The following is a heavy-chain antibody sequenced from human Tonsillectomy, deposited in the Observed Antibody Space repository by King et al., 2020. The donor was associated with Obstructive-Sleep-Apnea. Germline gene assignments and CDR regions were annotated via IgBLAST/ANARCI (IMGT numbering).Heavy chain of an antibody. V-gene: IGHV3-7*03. J-gene: IGHJ4*02. D-gene: IGHD2-21*02. CDR1: GFTFSDLW. Sequence: DVQLVESGGGFVQPGGSLRLSCAASGFTFSDLWMNWGRQAQGTGLGGVATIRQDGGEGFYVDLWTGRFTNSRENPKNSLYLQRNSLRAEDTAVYYCAGGDVFDYWGQGPLVTVSS. CDR3: AGGDVFDY. CDR2: IRQDGGEG.